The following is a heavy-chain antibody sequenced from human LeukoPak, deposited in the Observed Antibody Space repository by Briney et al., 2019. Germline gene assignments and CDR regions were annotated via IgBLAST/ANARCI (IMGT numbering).Heavy chain of an antibody. J-gene: IGHJ4*02. CDR2: IYYTGST. V-gene: IGHV4-59*12. CDR1: GGSISSYY. D-gene: IGHD3-22*01. CDR3: ATRETYDSKSTD. Sequence: PSETLSLTCTVSGGSISSYYWNWIRQPPGKGLEWIGYIYYTGSTNYNPSLKSRVTISVDTSKNQFSLKLSSVTAADTAVYYCATRETYDSKSTDWGQGTLVTVSS.